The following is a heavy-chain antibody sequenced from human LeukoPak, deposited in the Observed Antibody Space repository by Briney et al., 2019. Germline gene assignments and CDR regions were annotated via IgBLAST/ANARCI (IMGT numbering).Heavy chain of an antibody. CDR3: ARDTTVTTPYFDY. J-gene: IGHJ4*02. CDR1: GFTFSSYS. D-gene: IGHD4-17*01. V-gene: IGHV3-21*01. CDR2: ISSSSSYI. Sequence: PGGSLRLSCAASGFTFSSYSMNWVRQAPGTGLEWVSSISSSSSYIYYADSVKGRFTISRDNAKNSLYLQMNSLRAEDTAVYYCARDTTVTTPYFDYWGQGTLVTVSS.